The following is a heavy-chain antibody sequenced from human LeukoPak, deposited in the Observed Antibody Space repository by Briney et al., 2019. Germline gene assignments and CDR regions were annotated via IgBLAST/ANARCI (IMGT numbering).Heavy chain of an antibody. J-gene: IGHJ3*02. Sequence: PSETLALICAVSDDSFSSHYWTWIRQPPGKGLEWIGYISYIWSTNYNPSLKSRVTISIDTSKNQFSLKLSSVTAADTAVYYCARDLVTVTKGFDIWGQGTMVSVSS. V-gene: IGHV4-59*11. CDR2: ISYIWST. D-gene: IGHD4-17*01. CDR1: DDSFSSHY. CDR3: ARDLVTVTKGFDI.